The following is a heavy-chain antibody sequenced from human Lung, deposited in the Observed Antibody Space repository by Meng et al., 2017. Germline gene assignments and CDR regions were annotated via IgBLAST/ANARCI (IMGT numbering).Heavy chain of an antibody. CDR2: INHSGST. V-gene: IGHV4-34*01. J-gene: IGHJ4*02. D-gene: IGHD4-11*01. CDR3: ARGPTTMAHDFDY. CDR1: GGSFSDYY. Sequence: QVPLQQWGAGLLNPSETLSLTGVVSGGSFSDYYWSWIRQPPGKGLEWIGEINHSGSTNYNPSLESRATISVDTSQNNLSLKLSSVTAADSAVYYCARGPTTMAHDFDYWGQGTLVTVSS.